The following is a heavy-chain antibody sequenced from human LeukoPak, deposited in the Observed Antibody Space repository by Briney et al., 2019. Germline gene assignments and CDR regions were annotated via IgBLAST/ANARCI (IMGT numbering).Heavy chain of an antibody. J-gene: IGHJ4*02. Sequence: GGSLRLSCAASGFTFSTYALHWVRQAPGKGLEWVAVISYDGSNKYHADSVKGRFTISRDNSKNTLYLQMNSLRDEDTAVYYCARDRLHYGEYEKTFDYWGQGTLVSVSS. CDR1: GFTFSTYA. V-gene: IGHV3-30*04. CDR3: ARDRLHYGEYEKTFDY. D-gene: IGHD4-17*01. CDR2: ISYDGSNK.